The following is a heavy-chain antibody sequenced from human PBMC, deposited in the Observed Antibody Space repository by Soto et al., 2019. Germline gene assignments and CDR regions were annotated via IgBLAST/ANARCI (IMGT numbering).Heavy chain of an antibody. D-gene: IGHD1-26*01. CDR3: SPGSPFSGSVFDY. CDR2: IKSKSAGETT. V-gene: IGHV3-15*05. Sequence: EVQLVESGGGLVKPGGSLRLSCAASGFSFRTTWMAWVRQAPGKGLEWVGRIKSKSAGETTDYADPVKGRFTISRDDSKDTLYLHMDSLETGDTALYYCSPGSPFSGSVFDYWGQGTLVTVSS. J-gene: IGHJ4*02. CDR1: GFSFRTTW.